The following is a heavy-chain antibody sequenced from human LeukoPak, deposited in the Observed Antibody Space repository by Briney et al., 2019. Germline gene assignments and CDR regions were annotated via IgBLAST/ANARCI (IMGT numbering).Heavy chain of an antibody. CDR1: GGPISSSNDY. CDR2: IYYSGTT. CDR3: GRSGAAEGPTHNWFDP. J-gene: IGHJ5*02. Sequence: QASETLSLTCTVSGGPISSSNDYWGWVRQPPGKGRVWIGSIYYSGTTYYSPSLKSRVTISVDTSKNQFSLKLTSVTAADTAVYYCGRSGAAEGPTHNWFDPWSQGTLVTVSS. D-gene: IGHD6-13*01. V-gene: IGHV4-39*01.